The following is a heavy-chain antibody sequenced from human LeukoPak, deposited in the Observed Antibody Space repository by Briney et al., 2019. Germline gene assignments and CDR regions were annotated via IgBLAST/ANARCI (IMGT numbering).Heavy chain of an antibody. Sequence: PGGSLRLSCAASGFTLSRYWMSRVRQAPGKGLEWVANIKHDGSEKYYVDSVKGRFTISRDNAKNSLYLQMNSLRGEDTAVYYCARDRDYYNYFEYWGQGTLVTVSS. J-gene: IGHJ4*02. CDR1: GFTLSRYW. V-gene: IGHV3-7*04. D-gene: IGHD3-10*01. CDR2: IKHDGSEK. CDR3: ARDRDYYNYFEY.